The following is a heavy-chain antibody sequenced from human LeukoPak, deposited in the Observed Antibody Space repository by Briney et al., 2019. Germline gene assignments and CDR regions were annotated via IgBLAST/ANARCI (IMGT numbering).Heavy chain of an antibody. D-gene: IGHD3-10*01. CDR2: ISWDGGST. J-gene: IGHJ6*03. V-gene: IGHV3-43*01. CDR3: AKDYGSGSYVSDYYYYYYMDV. Sequence: QPGGSLRLSCAASGFTFDDYTMHWVRQAPGKGLEWVSLISWDGGSTYYADSVKGRFTISRDNSKNSLYLQMNSLRTEDTALYYCAKDYGSGSYVSDYYYYYYMDVWGKGTTVTISS. CDR1: GFTFDDYT.